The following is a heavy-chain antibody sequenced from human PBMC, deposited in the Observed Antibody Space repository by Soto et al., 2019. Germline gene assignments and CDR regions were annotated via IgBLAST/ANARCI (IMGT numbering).Heavy chain of an antibody. D-gene: IGHD3-3*01. CDR1: GFTFSSYA. CDR3: AKNVRFLEWLLNDAFDI. J-gene: IGHJ3*02. CDR2: ISGSGGST. V-gene: IGHV3-23*01. Sequence: GRSLRLSCAASGFTFSSYAMSWVRQAPGKGLEWVSAISGSGGSTYYADSVKGRFTISRDNSKNTLYLQMNSLRAEDTAVYYCAKNVRFLEWLLNDAFDIWGQGTMVTVSS.